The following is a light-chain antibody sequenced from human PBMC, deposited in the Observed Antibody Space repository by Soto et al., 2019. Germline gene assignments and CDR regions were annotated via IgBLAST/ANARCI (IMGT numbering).Light chain of an antibody. CDR3: QHFNSYPLT. V-gene: IGKV1-13*02. J-gene: IGKJ4*01. CDR2: DAS. Sequence: AIQLTQSPSSLSASVGDRVTITCRASQGISSALAWYQQKPGKAPKLLIYDASSLESGVPSRFSGIGSGTDFTLPISALQPEDFAPYYCQHFNSYPLTFGGGTKGEIK. CDR1: QGISSA.